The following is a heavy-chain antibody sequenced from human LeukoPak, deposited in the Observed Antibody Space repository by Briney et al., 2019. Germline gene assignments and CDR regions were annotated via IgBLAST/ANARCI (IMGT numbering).Heavy chain of an antibody. D-gene: IGHD2-15*01. V-gene: IGHV1-69*04. CDR2: IIPILGIA. CDR3: ASYCSGGSCYRNYYYGMDV. CDR1: GGTFSSYA. J-gene: IGHJ6*02. Sequence: SVKVSCKASGGTFSSYAISWLRQAPGQGLEWMGRIIPILGIANYAQKFQGRVTITADKSTSTAYMELSSLRSEDTAVYYCASYCSGGSCYRNYYYGMDVWGQGTTVTVSS.